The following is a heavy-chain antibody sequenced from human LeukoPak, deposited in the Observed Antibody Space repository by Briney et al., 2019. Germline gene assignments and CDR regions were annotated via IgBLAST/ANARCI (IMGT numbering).Heavy chain of an antibody. D-gene: IGHD3-16*01. Sequence: SETLSLTCTVSGGSISSSSYYWGWIRQPPGKGLEWIGSIYYSGSTYYNPSLKSRVTISVDTSKNQFSLKLSSVTAADTAVYYCARLGGAVDYWGQGTLVTVSS. CDR2: IYYSGST. J-gene: IGHJ4*02. CDR3: ARLGGAVDY. CDR1: GGSISSSSYY. V-gene: IGHV4-39*01.